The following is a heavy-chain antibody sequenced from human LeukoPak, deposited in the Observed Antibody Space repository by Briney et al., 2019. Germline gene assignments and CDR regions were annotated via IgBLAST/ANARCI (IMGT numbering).Heavy chain of an antibody. CDR3: VRDRYYDSGSFDY. Sequence: GGSLRHSCAASGFTFTSYTMNWVRQAPGKGLEWVSYISTGGSTIYYADSVKGRFTISRDNAKNSLYLQVNSLRAEDTAVYYCVRDRYYDSGSFDYWGQGTLVTVSS. D-gene: IGHD3-10*01. CDR1: GFTFTSYT. J-gene: IGHJ4*02. CDR2: ISTGGSTI. V-gene: IGHV3-48*04.